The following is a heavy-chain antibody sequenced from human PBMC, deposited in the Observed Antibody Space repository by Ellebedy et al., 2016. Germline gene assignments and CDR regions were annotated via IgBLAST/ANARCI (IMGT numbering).Heavy chain of an antibody. D-gene: IGHD2-21*02. CDR3: AREQYCGGDCYSLLDY. J-gene: IGHJ4*02. CDR1: GFTFSSYS. CDR2: ISSSSSTI. V-gene: IGHV3-48*02. Sequence: GESLKISXAASGFTFSSYSMNWVRQAPGKGLEWVSYISSSSSTIYYADSVKGRFTISRDNAKNSLYLQMNSLRDEDTAVYYCAREQYCGGDCYSLLDYWGQGTLVTVSS.